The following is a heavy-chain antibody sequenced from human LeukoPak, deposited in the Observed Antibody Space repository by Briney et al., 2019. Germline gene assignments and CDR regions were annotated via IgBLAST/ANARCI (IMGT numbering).Heavy chain of an antibody. J-gene: IGHJ4*02. Sequence: ASVKVSCKASGYTFTSYAMNWVRQAPGQGLEWMGWINPNSGGTNYAQKFQGRVTMTRDTSISTAYMELSRLRSDDTAVYYCARLYSSSWYVYFDYWGQGTLVTVSS. CDR3: ARLYSSSWYVYFDY. V-gene: IGHV1-2*02. CDR2: INPNSGGT. D-gene: IGHD6-13*01. CDR1: GYTFTSYA.